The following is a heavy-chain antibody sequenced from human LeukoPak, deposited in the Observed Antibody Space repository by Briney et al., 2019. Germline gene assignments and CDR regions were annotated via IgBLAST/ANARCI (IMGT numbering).Heavy chain of an antibody. V-gene: IGHV4-39*01. CDR1: GGSISNSGYY. J-gene: IGHJ4*02. CDR2: IYYSGST. Sequence: PSETLSLTCTVSGGSISNSGYYWGWIRQPPGKGLEWIGNIYYSGSTYSNPSLKILVTISVDTSKNQYSLKLSSVTAADTAVYYCAKTYYYDPFDYWGQGTLVTVS. D-gene: IGHD3-22*01. CDR3: AKTYYYDPFDY.